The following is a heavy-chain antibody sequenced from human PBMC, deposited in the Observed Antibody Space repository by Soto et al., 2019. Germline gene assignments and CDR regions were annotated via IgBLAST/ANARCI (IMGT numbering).Heavy chain of an antibody. CDR2: IIPILGIA. CDR3: ARDLATVPTYGSFDL. V-gene: IGHV1-69*08. CDR1: GGTFSSYT. Sequence: QVQLVQSGAEVKKPGSSVKVSCKASGGTFSSYTISWVRQAPGQGLEWMGRIIPILGIANYAQKFQGRVTITADKSTSTAYMELSSLRSEDTAVYYCARDLATVPTYGSFDLWGRGTLVTVSS. J-gene: IGHJ2*01. D-gene: IGHD4-17*01.